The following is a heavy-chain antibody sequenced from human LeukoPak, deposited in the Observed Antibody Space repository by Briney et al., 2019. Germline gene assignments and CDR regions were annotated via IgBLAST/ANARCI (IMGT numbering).Heavy chain of an antibody. CDR3: ARLWFGGSRFHP. CDR1: GGSFSGYY. J-gene: IGHJ5*02. V-gene: IGHV4-34*01. D-gene: IGHD3-10*01. Sequence: PSETLSLTCAVYGGSFSGYYWSWIRQPPGKGLEWIGEINHSGSTNYNPSLKSRVTISVDTSKNQFSLKLSSVTAADTAVYYCARLWFGGSRFHPWGQGTLVTVSS. CDR2: INHSGST.